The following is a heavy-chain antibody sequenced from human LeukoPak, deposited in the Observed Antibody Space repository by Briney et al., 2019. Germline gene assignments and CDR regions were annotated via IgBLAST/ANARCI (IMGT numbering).Heavy chain of an antibody. J-gene: IGHJ4*02. CDR2: IKQDGSEK. CDR1: GFTFSSYW. D-gene: IGHD6-19*01. V-gene: IGHV3-7*01. Sequence: GESLRLSCAASGFTFSSYWMSWVHQAPGKGLEWVANIKQDGSEKYYVDSVKGRFTISRDNAKNSLYLQMNSLRAEDTAVYYCAREAGIAVAAFDYWGQGTLVTVSS. CDR3: AREAGIAVAAFDY.